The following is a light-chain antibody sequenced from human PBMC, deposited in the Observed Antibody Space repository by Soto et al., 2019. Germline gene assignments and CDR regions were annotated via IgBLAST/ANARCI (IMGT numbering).Light chain of an antibody. J-gene: IGKJ1*01. V-gene: IGKV3-20*01. CDR1: QSVSSSY. CDR3: QQYGSSLRT. CDR2: GAS. Sequence: DIVMTQSPAALSVSPGERAALCCRASQSVSSSYLAWYQQKPGQAPRLLIYGASSRATGIPDRFSGSGSGTDFTLTISRLEPEDFAVYYCQQYGSSLRTFGQGTKVDIK.